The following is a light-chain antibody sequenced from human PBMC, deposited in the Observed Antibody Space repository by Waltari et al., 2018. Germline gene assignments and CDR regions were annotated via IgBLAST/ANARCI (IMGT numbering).Light chain of an antibody. V-gene: IGLV2-14*03. CDR3: SSYIRRSTLEL. CDR2: DVT. J-gene: IGLJ2*01. Sequence: YQHQPRKAPIPTIDDVTKRPAGVSNRFSGSKSGNTAYLTISALQAEDEAGYYGSSYIRRSTLELFGGGTSLTVL.